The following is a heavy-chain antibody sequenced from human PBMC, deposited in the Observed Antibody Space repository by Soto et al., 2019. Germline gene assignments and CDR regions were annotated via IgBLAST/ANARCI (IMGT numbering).Heavy chain of an antibody. CDR3: ARGLASIVVVVAATHNWFDP. CDR2: IYTSGST. Sequence: QVQLQESGPGLVKPSETLSLTCTVSGGSISSYYWSWIRQPAGKGLEWIGRIYTSGSTNYNPSLKSRLTMSVDTSKNQFSLKLSSVTAADTAVYYCARGLASIVVVVAATHNWFDPWGQGTLVTVSS. CDR1: GGSISSYY. J-gene: IGHJ5*02. V-gene: IGHV4-4*07. D-gene: IGHD2-15*01.